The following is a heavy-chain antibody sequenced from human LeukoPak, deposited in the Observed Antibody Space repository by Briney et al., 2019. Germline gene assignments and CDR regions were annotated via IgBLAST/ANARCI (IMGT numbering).Heavy chain of an antibody. Sequence: ASVRVSCKASGYTFTCYDINWVRQAPGQGLEWMGWMNPNSGNTDYAQKFQGRVTITRNTSISTAYMELSSLRSEDTAVYYCARGRDGYSYWGQGALVTVSS. CDR1: GYTFTCYD. CDR2: MNPNSGNT. V-gene: IGHV1-8*01. CDR3: ARGRDGYSY. J-gene: IGHJ4*02. D-gene: IGHD5-24*01.